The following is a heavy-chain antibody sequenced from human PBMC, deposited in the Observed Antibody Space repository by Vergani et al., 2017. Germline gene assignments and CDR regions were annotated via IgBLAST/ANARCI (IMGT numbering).Heavy chain of an antibody. Sequence: QVQLVQSGAEVKKPGASMKVSCKASGYTFTDYYMHWVRQAPGQGLEWMGWINPNGGGTTYAQKFQGRVTLTRETSISTAYMELSRLRSDDTAVYYCARDHCISAGCYEYYYDGMDVWGQGTTVTVSS. CDR1: GYTFTDYY. CDR3: ARDHCISAGCYEYYYDGMDV. J-gene: IGHJ6*02. V-gene: IGHV1-2*02. CDR2: INPNGGGT. D-gene: IGHD2-2*01.